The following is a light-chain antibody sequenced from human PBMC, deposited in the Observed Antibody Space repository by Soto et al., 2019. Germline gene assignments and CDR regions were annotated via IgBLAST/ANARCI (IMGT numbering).Light chain of an antibody. CDR1: QSISSY. Sequence: DIQMTQSPSSLSSSVGDRGTITCRASQSISSYLNWYQQKPGKAPKLLIYSASSLQSGVPSRFSGSGSETDFPLTISSLQPEDFATYYCQQSYSTHQTFGQGTKVDLK. J-gene: IGKJ1*01. V-gene: IGKV1-39*01. CDR3: QQSYSTHQT. CDR2: SAS.